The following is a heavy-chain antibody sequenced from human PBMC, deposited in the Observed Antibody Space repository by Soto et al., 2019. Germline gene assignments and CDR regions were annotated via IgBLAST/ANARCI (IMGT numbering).Heavy chain of an antibody. D-gene: IGHD3-22*01. Sequence: QVQLVQSGAEVKKPGSSVKVSCKASGGTFSSYAISWVRQAPGQGLEWMGGIIPIFGTANYAQKFQGRVTMTRDTSISTAYMELSRLRSDDTAVYYCASSPREYYYDSSGYYPPDYWGQGTLVTVSS. CDR2: IIPIFGTA. CDR1: GGTFSSYA. V-gene: IGHV1-69*06. CDR3: ASSPREYYYDSSGYYPPDY. J-gene: IGHJ4*02.